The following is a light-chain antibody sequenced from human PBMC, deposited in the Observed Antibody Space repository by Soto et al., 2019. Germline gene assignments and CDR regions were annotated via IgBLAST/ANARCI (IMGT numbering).Light chain of an antibody. CDR1: QSINNW. CDR2: DGF. Sequence: DIQMTQSPSTLSASVGDRDTITCRASQSINNWLAWYQQKPGKAPKLLIYDGFSLESGVPLRFSVSGFGTEFTLTISSLQPDDSATYYCQQYKRYSLTFGGGTKVEIK. V-gene: IGKV1-5*01. CDR3: QQYKRYSLT. J-gene: IGKJ4*01.